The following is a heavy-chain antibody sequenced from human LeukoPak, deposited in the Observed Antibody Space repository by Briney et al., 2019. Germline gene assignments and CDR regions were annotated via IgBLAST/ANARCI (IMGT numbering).Heavy chain of an antibody. J-gene: IGHJ5*02. Sequence: PSETLSLTCTVSGGSIGSSDYYWSWIRQPPGKGLEWIGYIYYSGSTNYNPSLKSRVTISVDTSKNQFSLKLSSVTAWDPRTSYCARGRGGGGSSNNWFDPWGQGTLVIVSS. CDR1: GGSIGSSDYY. D-gene: IGHD2-15*01. CDR2: IYYSGST. V-gene: IGHV4-61*08. CDR3: ARGRGGGGSSNNWFDP.